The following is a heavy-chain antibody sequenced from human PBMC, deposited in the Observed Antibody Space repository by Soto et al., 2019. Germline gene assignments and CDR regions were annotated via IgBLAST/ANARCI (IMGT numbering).Heavy chain of an antibody. J-gene: IGHJ5*02. CDR1: GFIFNTFW. Sequence: EVQLVESGGGLVQPGGSLTLSCTASGFIFNTFWMQWVRQAPGKGPMWVSRINGEGDSTRYAGSVKGRFTISRDNAKNTLYLQMNSLRAEDTAVYYCTRSFGYDFNSWGQGTLVSVSS. CDR3: TRSFGYDFNS. D-gene: IGHD5-12*01. V-gene: IGHV3-74*01. CDR2: INGEGDST.